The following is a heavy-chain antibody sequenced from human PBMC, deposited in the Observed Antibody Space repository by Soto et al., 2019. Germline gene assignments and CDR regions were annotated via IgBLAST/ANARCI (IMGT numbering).Heavy chain of an antibody. J-gene: IGHJ5*02. CDR1: GGSISSYY. CDR2: IYYSGST. D-gene: IGHD3-22*01. CDR3: ARDSTHETDSSGYPT. Sequence: QVQLQESGPGLVKPSETLSLTCTVSGGSISSYYWSWIRQPPGKGLEWIGYIYYSGSTNYDPSLKSRVTISVDPSKNQFSLKLSSVTAADTAVYYCARDSTHETDSSGYPTWGQGTLVTVSS. V-gene: IGHV4-59*01.